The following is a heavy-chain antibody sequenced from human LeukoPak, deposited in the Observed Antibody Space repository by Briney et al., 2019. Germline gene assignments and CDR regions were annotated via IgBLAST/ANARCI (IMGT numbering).Heavy chain of an antibody. CDR3: ASADHYSSGWYYFDY. J-gene: IGHJ4*02. Sequence: SGTLSLTCAVSGVSISSSNWWSWVRQPPGKGLEWIGEIYHSGSTNYNPSLKSRVTISVDKSKNQFSLKLSSVTAADTAVYYCASADHYSSGWYYFDYWGQGTLVTVSS. CDR1: GVSISSSNW. V-gene: IGHV4-4*02. CDR2: IYHSGST. D-gene: IGHD6-19*01.